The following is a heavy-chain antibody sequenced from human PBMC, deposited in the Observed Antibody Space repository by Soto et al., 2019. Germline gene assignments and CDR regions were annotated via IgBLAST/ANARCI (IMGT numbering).Heavy chain of an antibody. V-gene: IGHV3-74*01. CDR3: TRGPRPDSSATGTY. CDR2: ISEDGLTT. D-gene: IGHD3-10*01. Sequence: EVQLVESGGGLVQPGGSLRLSCSASGFYFSVYWMHWVRQTPGKGPVWVARISEDGLTTNYADSVQGRFIISRDDAKSTLQLQMNRLRVEDTAVYYCTRGPRPDSSATGTYWGQGTQVTVS. CDR1: GFYFSVYW. J-gene: IGHJ4*02.